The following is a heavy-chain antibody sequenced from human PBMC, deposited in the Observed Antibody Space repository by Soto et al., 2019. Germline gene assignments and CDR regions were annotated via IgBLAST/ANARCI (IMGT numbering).Heavy chain of an antibody. CDR1: GGSISSRNYY. J-gene: IGHJ4*02. CDR2: IYYSGST. V-gene: IGHV4-30-4*01. CDR3: ARGPTMTTDY. D-gene: IGHD4-17*01. Sequence: QVQLQESGPGLVKPSETLSLTCTVSGGSISSRNYYWSWIRQPPGKGLEWIAYIYYSGSTNYNPSRKSRVTISIDTSKNQFSRRLSSVTAADTAVYFCARGPTMTTDYWGQGTLVTVSS.